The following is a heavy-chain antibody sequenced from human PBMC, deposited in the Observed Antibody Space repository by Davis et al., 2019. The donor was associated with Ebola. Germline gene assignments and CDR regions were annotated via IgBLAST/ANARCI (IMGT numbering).Heavy chain of an antibody. Sequence: ASVKVSCKASGFTFNRFYIHWVRQAPGQGLEWMGWMNINNGDTKYAETFQGRVTMTRDTSVSAAYMELTSLISDDTAVYFCAVSQFSGEYYVYHFDYWGQGALVTVSS. D-gene: IGHD3-22*01. CDR3: AVSQFSGEYYVYHFDY. J-gene: IGHJ4*02. CDR2: MNINNGDT. V-gene: IGHV1-2*02. CDR1: GFTFNRFY.